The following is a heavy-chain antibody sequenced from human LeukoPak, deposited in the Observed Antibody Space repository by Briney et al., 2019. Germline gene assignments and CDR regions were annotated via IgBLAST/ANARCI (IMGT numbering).Heavy chain of an antibody. CDR2: ISGSGGST. J-gene: IGHJ6*04. CDR3: AELGITMIGGV. D-gene: IGHD3-10*02. Sequence: ETLSLTCTASGGSFSGSYYWGWIRQASGKGLEWVSAISGSGGSTYYADSVKGRFTISRDNAKNSLYLQMNSLRAEDTAVYYCAELGITMIGGVWGKGTTVTISS. V-gene: IGHV3-23*01. CDR1: GGSFSGSYY.